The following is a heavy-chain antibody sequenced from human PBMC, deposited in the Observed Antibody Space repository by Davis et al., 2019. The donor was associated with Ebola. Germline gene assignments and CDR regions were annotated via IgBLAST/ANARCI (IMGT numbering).Heavy chain of an antibody. CDR1: GYTFTTYA. Sequence: ASVKVSCKASGYTFTTYAMHWVRQAPGQRLEWMGWINAGNGNTKYSQKFQGRVTMTRDTSTNTVYMDLSSLRSEDTAVYYCARAIYYYDGSAYSDFWGQGTLVTVSS. D-gene: IGHD3-22*01. V-gene: IGHV1-3*01. J-gene: IGHJ4*02. CDR2: INAGNGNT. CDR3: ARAIYYYDGSAYSDF.